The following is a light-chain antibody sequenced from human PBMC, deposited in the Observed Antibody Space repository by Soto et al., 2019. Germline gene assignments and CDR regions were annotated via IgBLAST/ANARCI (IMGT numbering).Light chain of an antibody. CDR3: QQYNKWPPYT. Sequence: EIVMTQSPANLSVSPGERATLSCRASQSVSSNLAWYQQKPGQGPRLLIYGASTRATSIPARFSGSGSGTEFTLIIISLQSEDFAVYYCQQYNKWPPYTFGQGTKLEIK. CDR2: GAS. CDR1: QSVSSN. V-gene: IGKV3-15*01. J-gene: IGKJ2*01.